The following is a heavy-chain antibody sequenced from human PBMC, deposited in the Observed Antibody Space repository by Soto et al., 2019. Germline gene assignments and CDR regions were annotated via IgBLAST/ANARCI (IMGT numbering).Heavy chain of an antibody. J-gene: IGHJ6*02. CDR1: GFTLSDHY. CDR2: TRNKANSYTT. D-gene: IGHD7-27*01. Sequence: GGSLRLSCAASGFTLSDHYMDWVRQAPGKGLEWVGRTRNKANSYTTEYAASVKGRFTISRDDSENSLCLQMNSLKTDDTAVYYCSRGAGEHQKLEGHYYGLDVWGLGTTVTVSS. V-gene: IGHV3-72*01. CDR3: SRGAGEHQKLEGHYYGLDV.